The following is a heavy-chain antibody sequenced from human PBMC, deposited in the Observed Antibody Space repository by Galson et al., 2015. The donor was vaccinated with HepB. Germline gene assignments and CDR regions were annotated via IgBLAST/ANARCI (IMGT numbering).Heavy chain of an antibody. V-gene: IGHV1-46*03. CDR1: GYTFTSYY. Sequence: SVKVSCKASGYTFTSYYMHWVRQAPGQGLEWMGIINPSGGSTSYAQKFQGRVTMARDTSTSTVYMELSSLRSEDTAVYYCATSYSSGWYYFDYWGQGTLVTVSS. CDR3: ATSYSSGWYYFDY. CDR2: INPSGGST. J-gene: IGHJ4*02. D-gene: IGHD6-19*01.